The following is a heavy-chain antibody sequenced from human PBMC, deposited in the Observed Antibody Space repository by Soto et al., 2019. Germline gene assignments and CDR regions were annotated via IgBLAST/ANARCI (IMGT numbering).Heavy chain of an antibody. CDR2: MNPNSGNT. J-gene: IGHJ5*02. CDR3: ARAAGTRYFDWANWFDP. V-gene: IGHV1-8*01. D-gene: IGHD3-9*01. CDR1: GYTFTSYD. Sequence: ASVKVSCKASGYTFTSYDINWVRQATGQGLEWMGWMNPNSGNTGYAQKFQGRVTMTRNTSISTAYMELSSLRSEDTAVYYCARAAGTRYFDWANWFDPWAQGTLVTV.